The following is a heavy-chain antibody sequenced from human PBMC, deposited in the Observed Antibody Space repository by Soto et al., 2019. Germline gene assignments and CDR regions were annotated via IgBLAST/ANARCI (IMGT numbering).Heavy chain of an antibody. CDR3: ARDLSGTTYGWFDL. CDR2: IHHSGSN. V-gene: IGHV4-38-2*02. D-gene: IGHD1-7*01. J-gene: IGHJ5*02. Sequence: TLSLTCGVSGYSISSGYYWGWIRQPPGKGLEWIGSIHHSGSNYYSPSLKSGVTISVDTSKNQFSLKLSSVTAADTAVYYCARDLSGTTYGWFDLWGQGTLVTVSS. CDR1: GYSISSGYY.